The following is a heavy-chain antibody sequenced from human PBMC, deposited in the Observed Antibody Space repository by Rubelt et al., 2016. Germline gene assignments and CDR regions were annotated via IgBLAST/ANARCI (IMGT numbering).Heavy chain of an antibody. V-gene: IGHV4-38-2*02. CDR2: IYYSGST. CDR1: GYSISSGYY. CDR3: AASAVSISAFDI. D-gene: IGHD2-21*01. Sequence: QVQLQESGPGLVKPSETLSLTCTVSGYSISSGYYWGWIRQPPGKGLEWIGSIYYSGSTNYNPSLKSRVTISVDTSKIQFSLKLSSVTAADTAVYYCAASAVSISAFDIWGQGTMVTVSS. J-gene: IGHJ3*02.